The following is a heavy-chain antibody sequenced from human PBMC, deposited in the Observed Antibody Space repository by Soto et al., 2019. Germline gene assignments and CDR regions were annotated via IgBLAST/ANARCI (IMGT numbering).Heavy chain of an antibody. CDR2: ISGSGGST. CDR1: GFTFSSYA. J-gene: IGHJ6*02. CDR3: ASDIVVPAAIPPKSIYYYGMDV. V-gene: IGHV3-23*01. D-gene: IGHD2-2*02. Sequence: LRLSCAASGFTFSSYAMSWVRQAPGKGLEWVSAISGSGGSTYYADSVKGRFTISRDNSKNTLYLQMNSLRAEDTAVYYCASDIVVPAAIPPKSIYYYGMDVWGQGTTVTVSS.